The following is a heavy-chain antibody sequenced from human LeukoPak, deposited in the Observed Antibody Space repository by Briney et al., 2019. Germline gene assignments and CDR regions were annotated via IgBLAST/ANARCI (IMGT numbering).Heavy chain of an antibody. V-gene: IGHV3-64D*09. CDR3: ARDLRGPHDY. CDR1: GFTFSRYA. D-gene: IGHD4-17*01. CDR2: INDNGGRT. J-gene: IGHJ4*02. Sequence: GGSLRLSCSASGFTFSRYAMHWVRQAPGKGLEYVSGINDNGGRTHYGDSVKGRFSISRDNSKNTLHLQMSTLRAEDTALYYCARDLRGPHDYWGQGVLVSVSS.